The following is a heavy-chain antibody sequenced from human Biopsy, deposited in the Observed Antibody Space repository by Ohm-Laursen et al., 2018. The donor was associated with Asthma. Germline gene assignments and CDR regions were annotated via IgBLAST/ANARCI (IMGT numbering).Heavy chain of an antibody. CDR2: SDHRGNT. J-gene: IGHJ3*02. D-gene: IGHD3-3*01. Sequence: GTLSLTCSMYGLSSSAYYWTWIRQTPGKGLEWIGESDHRGNTNTNATLKSRVTISKAKSANESSLKMKSVTAADTAIYYCARGPEWSGLDIWGQGTMVTVSS. CDR1: GLSSSAYY. V-gene: IGHV4-34*01. CDR3: ARGPEWSGLDI.